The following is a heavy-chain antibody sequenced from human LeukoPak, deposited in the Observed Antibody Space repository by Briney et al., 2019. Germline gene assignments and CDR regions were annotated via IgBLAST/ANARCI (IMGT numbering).Heavy chain of an antibody. J-gene: IGHJ4*02. CDR3: ARGIAAARRTMYYFDY. V-gene: IGHV1-8*01. Sequence: GASVKVSCKASGYTFTSYDINWVRQATGQGLEWMGWMNPNSGNTGYAQKFQGRVTMTRNTSISTAYMELSSLRSEDTAVYYCARGIAAARRTMYYFDYWGQGTLVTVSS. CDR1: GYTFTSYD. D-gene: IGHD6-13*01. CDR2: MNPNSGNT.